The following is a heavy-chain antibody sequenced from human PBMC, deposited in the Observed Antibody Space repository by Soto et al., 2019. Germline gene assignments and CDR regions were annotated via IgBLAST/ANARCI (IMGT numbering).Heavy chain of an antibody. Sequence: SETLSLTCTVSGGSISSRSYYWGWIRQPPGKGLEWIGSIYYSGSTYYNPSLKSRVTISVDTSKNQFSLKLSSVTAAGTAVYYCARQYGYSSGWSDYWGQGTLVTVSS. D-gene: IGHD6-19*01. CDR2: IYYSGST. J-gene: IGHJ4*02. V-gene: IGHV4-39*01. CDR3: ARQYGYSSGWSDY. CDR1: GGSISSRSYY.